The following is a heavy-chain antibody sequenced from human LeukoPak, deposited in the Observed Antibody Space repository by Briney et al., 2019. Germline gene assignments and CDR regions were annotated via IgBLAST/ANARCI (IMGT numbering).Heavy chain of an antibody. Sequence: QPGRSLRLSCAASGFTFSSYAMSWVRQAPGKGLEWVSAISGSGGSTYDADSVKGRFTISRDNSKNTLYLQMNSLRAEDTAVYYCANGLQGYCSSTSCSNFDYWGQGTLVTVSS. CDR2: ISGSGGST. CDR3: ANGLQGYCSSTSCSNFDY. V-gene: IGHV3-23*01. D-gene: IGHD2-2*01. J-gene: IGHJ4*02. CDR1: GFTFSSYA.